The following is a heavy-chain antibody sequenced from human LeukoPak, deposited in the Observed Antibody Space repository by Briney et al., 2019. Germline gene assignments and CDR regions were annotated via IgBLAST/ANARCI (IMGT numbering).Heavy chain of an antibody. J-gene: IGHJ6*03. V-gene: IGHV4-59*11. CDR2: IYFSGTT. D-gene: IGHD4-11*01. Sequence: SETLSLTCTVSGDSITSHYWGWIRQPPGKGLEWIGHIYFSGTTSYNPSLKSRVTISVDTSKNQFSLKLSSVTAADTAVYYCARDLHDYYYYYMVVWGKGTTVTVSS. CDR1: GDSITSHY. CDR3: ARDLHDYYYYYMVV.